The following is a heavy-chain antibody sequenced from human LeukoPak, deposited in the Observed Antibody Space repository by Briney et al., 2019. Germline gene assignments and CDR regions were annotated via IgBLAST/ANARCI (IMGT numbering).Heavy chain of an antibody. CDR1: GYTFTSYG. Sequence: ASVKVSCKTSGYTFTSYGISWVRQAPGQGLEWMGWISGYNGYTHYAQKIQGRVTMTTDTSTSTAYMELRSLISDDTAVYYCARDGRHRYYYDRIGFYGSWFDPWGQGTLVTVSS. D-gene: IGHD3-22*01. V-gene: IGHV1-18*01. J-gene: IGHJ5*02. CDR3: ARDGRHRYYYDRIGFYGSWFDP. CDR2: ISGYNGYT.